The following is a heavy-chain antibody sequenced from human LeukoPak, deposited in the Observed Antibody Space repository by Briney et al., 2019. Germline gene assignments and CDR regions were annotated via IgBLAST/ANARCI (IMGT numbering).Heavy chain of an antibody. V-gene: IGHV3-23*01. D-gene: IGHD2-15*01. CDR2: IGLTSGST. CDR1: GFIFSSNA. CDR3: AKAEGYCSGGSCNRYFQH. J-gene: IGHJ1*01. Sequence: GGSLRLSCAASGFIFSSNAMSWVRQAPGKGLECVPTIGLTSGSTFYADSVKGRFTISRDNSKNTLFLQMNSLRAEDTAVYYCAKAEGYCSGGSCNRYFQHWGQGTLVTVSS.